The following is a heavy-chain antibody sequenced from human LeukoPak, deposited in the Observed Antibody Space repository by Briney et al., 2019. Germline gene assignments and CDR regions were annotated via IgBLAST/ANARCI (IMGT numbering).Heavy chain of an antibody. CDR3: ASGRYGSGSYEFDY. D-gene: IGHD3-10*01. CDR2: VSYDGSNK. J-gene: IGHJ4*02. Sequence: GGSLRLSCAASGFTISSYGMHWVRQAPGKGLEWVAVVSYDGSNKYYADSVKGRFTISRDNSKNTLYLQMNSLRAEDTAVYYCASGRYGSGSYEFDYWGQGTLVTVSS. CDR1: GFTISSYG. V-gene: IGHV3-30*03.